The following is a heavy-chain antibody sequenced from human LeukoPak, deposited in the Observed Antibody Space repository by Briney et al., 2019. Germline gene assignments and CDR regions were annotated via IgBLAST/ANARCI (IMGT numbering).Heavy chain of an antibody. Sequence: GGALKISCKGSGYSFTSYWSGWVRQMPGKGLEWMGIIYPGDSDTRYSPSFQGQVTISADKSISTAYLQWSSLKASDTAMYYCARHGERWFYYYYGMDVWGQGTTVTVSS. CDR1: GYSFTSYW. V-gene: IGHV5-51*01. CDR2: IYPGDSDT. CDR3: ARHGERWFYYYYGMDV. J-gene: IGHJ6*02. D-gene: IGHD4-23*01.